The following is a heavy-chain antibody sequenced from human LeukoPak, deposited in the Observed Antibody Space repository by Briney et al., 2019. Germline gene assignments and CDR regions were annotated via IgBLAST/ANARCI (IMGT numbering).Heavy chain of an antibody. CDR3: AREYSSSIYYYGMDV. CDR2: INAGNGNT. Sequence: ASVKVSCKASGYTFTSYAMHWVRQAPGQRLEWMGWINAGNGNTKYSQKFQGRVTITRDTSASTAYMELSSLRSEDTAVYYCAREYSSSIYYYGMDVWGQGTTVTVSS. V-gene: IGHV1-3*01. CDR1: GYTFTSYA. D-gene: IGHD6-13*01. J-gene: IGHJ6*02.